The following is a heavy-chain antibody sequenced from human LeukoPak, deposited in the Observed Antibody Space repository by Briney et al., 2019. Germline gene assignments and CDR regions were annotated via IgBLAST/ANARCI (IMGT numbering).Heavy chain of an antibody. Sequence: SETLSLTCTVSGGSISGYYWSWIRQPPGKGLEWIGYIYYSGSTNYNFSLKSRVTISLDTSKNQFSLKLSSVTAADTAVYYCARATGLLGPSDWGQGTLVTVSS. CDR2: IYYSGST. J-gene: IGHJ4*02. V-gene: IGHV4-59*12. CDR3: ARATGLLGPSD. CDR1: GGSISGYY. D-gene: IGHD3-10*01.